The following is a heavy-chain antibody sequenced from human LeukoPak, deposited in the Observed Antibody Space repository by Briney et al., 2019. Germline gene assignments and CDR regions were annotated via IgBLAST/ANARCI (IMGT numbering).Heavy chain of an antibody. D-gene: IGHD6-25*01. J-gene: IGHJ4*02. CDR2: IYYSGST. CDR1: GGSISSYY. V-gene: IGHV4-59*01. Sequence: PSETLSLTCSVSGGSISSYYWSWIRQPPGKGLEWIGYIYYSGSTKYNPSPKSRVTTSVDTSKNQFSLKLSSVAAADTAVYYCARGGSSGWYVDYWGQGTLVTVSS. CDR3: ARGGSSGWYVDY.